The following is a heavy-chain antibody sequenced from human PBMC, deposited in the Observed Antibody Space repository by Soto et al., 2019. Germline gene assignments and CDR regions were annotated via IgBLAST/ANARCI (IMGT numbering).Heavy chain of an antibody. CDR3: ARRAHVPAFYFDS. Sequence: SETLSLTCTVSGGSVSSYYWAWIRQPPGKGLEWIGSIYYGGDTYYNPSLKSRVTISVDTSKNQFSLELTSVTAADTAVYYCARRAHVPAFYFDSWGQGTLVTVSS. CDR1: GGSVSSYY. V-gene: IGHV4-39*01. J-gene: IGHJ4*02. CDR2: IYYGGDT.